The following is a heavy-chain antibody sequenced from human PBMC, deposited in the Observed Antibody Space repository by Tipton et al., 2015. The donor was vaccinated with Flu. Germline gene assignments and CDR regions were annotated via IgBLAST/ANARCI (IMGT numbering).Heavy chain of an antibody. CDR1: GFIFRSYG. Sequence: SLRLSCAASGFIFRSYGMQWVRQAPGKGLEWVAVISHDGSVKHYADSVKGRFTISRDNSKNTVDLQMNTLRVEDTAVYYCAKEYDTFASSCFDQWGQGTLVTVSS. V-gene: IGHV3-30*18. J-gene: IGHJ4*02. CDR2: ISHDGSVK. CDR3: AKEYDTFASSCFDQ. D-gene: IGHD3-16*01.